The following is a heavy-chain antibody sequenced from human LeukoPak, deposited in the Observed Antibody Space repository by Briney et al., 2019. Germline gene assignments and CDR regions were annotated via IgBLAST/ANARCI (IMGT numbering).Heavy chain of an antibody. Sequence: GGSLRLSCAASGFTFSSYGMHWVRQAPGKGLEWVALIWYDGSNKYYADSVKGRFTVSRDNSNNTLNLQMNSLRAEDTAVYYCARVTSSGWYVDYWGQGTLVTVSS. CDR1: GFTFSSYG. J-gene: IGHJ4*02. CDR3: ARVTSSGWYVDY. D-gene: IGHD6-19*01. CDR2: IWYDGSNK. V-gene: IGHV3-33*08.